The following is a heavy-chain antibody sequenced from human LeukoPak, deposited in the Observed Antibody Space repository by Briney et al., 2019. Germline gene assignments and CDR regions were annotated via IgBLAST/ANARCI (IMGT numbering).Heavy chain of an antibody. J-gene: IGHJ6*03. D-gene: IGHD3-10*01. Sequence: SETLSLTCAVYGGSFSGYYWSWIRQPPGKGLEWIGSIYYSGSTYYNPSLKSRVTISVDTSKNQFSLKLSPVTAADTAVYYCARRLGRKFGERFYYYHYMDVWGKGTTVTISS. CDR1: GGSFSGYY. CDR3: ARRLGRKFGERFYYYHYMDV. V-gene: IGHV4-34*01. CDR2: IYYSGST.